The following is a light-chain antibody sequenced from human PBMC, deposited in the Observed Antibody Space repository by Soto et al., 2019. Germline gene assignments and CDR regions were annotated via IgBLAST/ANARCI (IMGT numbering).Light chain of an antibody. Sequence: EVVLTQSPATLSLSPGERATLSCRACQSVGTYLAWYQHNPGQAPRLLIYDASNRATGIPARFSGSGSGTDFTLTISIPEPEDFAVYYCQQRYNWPNTFGQGTKPEIK. CDR1: QSVGTY. CDR3: QQRYNWPNT. J-gene: IGKJ2*01. CDR2: DAS. V-gene: IGKV3-11*01.